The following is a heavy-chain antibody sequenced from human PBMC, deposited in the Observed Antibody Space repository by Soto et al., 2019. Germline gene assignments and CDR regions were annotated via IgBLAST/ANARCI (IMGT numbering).Heavy chain of an antibody. Sequence: EGQVLESGGGLVQPGGSLRLTCVASGFTLSNFGMSWVRQAPGKGLEWVSFVSGNGGSTYYIDSVKGRFTISRDSSTNTVRLQMNSLRAEDTAVYYCATSNCGERDWGQGALVTVSS. V-gene: IGHV3-23*01. CDR3: ATSNCGERD. D-gene: IGHD7-27*01. J-gene: IGHJ4*02. CDR1: GFTLSNFG. CDR2: VSGNGGST.